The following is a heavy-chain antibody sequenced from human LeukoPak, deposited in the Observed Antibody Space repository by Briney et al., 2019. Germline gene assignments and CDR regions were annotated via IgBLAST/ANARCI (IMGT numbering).Heavy chain of an antibody. V-gene: IGHV3-64*01. D-gene: IGHD2-21*01. CDR3: ARSREIATYYYYYMDV. Sequence: GRSLRLSCAASGFIFSSYAMHWVRQAPGKGLEYVSAISSNGGSTYYANSVKGRFTISRDNSKNTLYLQMGSLRAEDMAVYYCARSREIATYYYYYMDVWGKGTTVTVSS. J-gene: IGHJ6*03. CDR2: ISSNGGST. CDR1: GFIFSSYA.